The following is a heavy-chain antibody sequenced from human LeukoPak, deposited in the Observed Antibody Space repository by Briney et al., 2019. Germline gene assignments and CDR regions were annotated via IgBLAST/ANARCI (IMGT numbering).Heavy chain of an antibody. CDR1: RFTFDDYG. Sequence: GGSLRLSCAASRFTFDDYGMSWVRQAPGKGLEWVSCINWNGGSTAYADSVKGRFTISRDNAKNSLYLQMHSLRAEDTALYYCARVIYGDCANYMDVWGKGTTVTVSS. V-gene: IGHV3-20*04. CDR3: ARVIYGDCANYMDV. D-gene: IGHD4-17*01. CDR2: INWNGGST. J-gene: IGHJ6*03.